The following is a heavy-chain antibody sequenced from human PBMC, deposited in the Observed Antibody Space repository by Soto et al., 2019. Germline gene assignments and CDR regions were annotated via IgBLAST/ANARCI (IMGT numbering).Heavy chain of an antibody. J-gene: IGHJ6*02. CDR1: GFIFSSYW. CDR2: LHSDGRTT. V-gene: IGHV3-74*03. CDR3: ARELPTTIRGGYYYSYGMDV. Sequence: GGSLRLSCAASGFIFSSYWMHWVRQAPGKGLVWVSRLHSDGRTTTYADSVKGRFTISRDNAKNMLYLQMNSLRAEDTAVYYCARELPTTIRGGYYYSYGMDVWGQGTTVTVSS. D-gene: IGHD2-2*02.